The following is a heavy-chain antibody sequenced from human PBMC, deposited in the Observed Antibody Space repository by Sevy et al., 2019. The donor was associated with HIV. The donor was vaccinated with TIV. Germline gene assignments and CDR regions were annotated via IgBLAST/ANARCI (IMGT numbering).Heavy chain of an antibody. CDR1: GFTFSDYA. V-gene: IGHV3-30*14. Sequence: GGSLRLSCKASGFTFSDYAMHWVRQAPGKGPEWVAVISSDATNKCYADSEKDRFTISRDNSKNTLYLQINNLRPADTAVYYCARGPYSSDLRLDYWGQGTLVTVSS. J-gene: IGHJ4*02. D-gene: IGHD6-19*01. CDR3: ARGPYSSDLRLDY. CDR2: ISSDATNK.